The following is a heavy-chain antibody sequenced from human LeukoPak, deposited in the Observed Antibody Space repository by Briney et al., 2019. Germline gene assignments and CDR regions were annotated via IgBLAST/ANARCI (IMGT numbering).Heavy chain of an antibody. Sequence: ASVKVSCKASGYTFTSYYMHWVRQAPGQGLEWMGIINPSGGSTSYAQKFQGRVTMTTDTSTSTAYMELRSLGSDDTAVYYCARFGGVYYDNSGYYYLDYWGQGTLVTVSS. J-gene: IGHJ4*02. D-gene: IGHD3-22*01. CDR3: ARFGGVYYDNSGYYYLDY. V-gene: IGHV1-46*01. CDR1: GYTFTSYY. CDR2: INPSGGST.